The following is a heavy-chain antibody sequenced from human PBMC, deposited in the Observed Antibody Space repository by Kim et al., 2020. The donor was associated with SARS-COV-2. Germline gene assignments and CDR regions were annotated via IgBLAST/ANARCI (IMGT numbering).Heavy chain of an antibody. V-gene: IGHV1-18*01. CDR1: GYTFARNG. D-gene: IGHD3-10*01. Sequence: ASVKVSCKASGYTFARNGIGRVRQAPGQGLEWMGWISAHNANTRFAQKFQDRVNLTTDTSTNTAYMELRSLRSDDTAVYFCARGRFLWFGDSWGQGTLVAVSS. CDR3: ARGRFLWFGDS. CDR2: ISAHNANT. J-gene: IGHJ4*02.